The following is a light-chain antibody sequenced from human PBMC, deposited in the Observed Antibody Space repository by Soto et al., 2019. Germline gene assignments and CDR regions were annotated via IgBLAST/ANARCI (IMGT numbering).Light chain of an antibody. V-gene: IGLV2-23*02. CDR2: EVT. CDR1: SSDVGSYNL. CDR3: CSYAGSSTFLYV. Sequence: QSVLTQPASVSGSPGQSITISCTGTSSDVGSYNLVSWYQQHPGKAPKLMIYEVTKRPSGVSNRFSGSKSGNTASLTISGLQAEDEADYYCCSYAGSSTFLYVFGTGTEVTVL. J-gene: IGLJ1*01.